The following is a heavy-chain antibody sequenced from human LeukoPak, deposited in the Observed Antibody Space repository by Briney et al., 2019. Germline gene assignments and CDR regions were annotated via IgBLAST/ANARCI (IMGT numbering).Heavy chain of an antibody. CDR2: IYYSGST. Sequence: PSETLSLTCTVSGGSISGHYWSWIRQPPGKGLEWSGYIYYSGSTNCNPSLKSRVTISVDTSKNQFSLKLSSVTAADTAVYYCARAPCSGGRCYPPDFWGQGTLVTVSS. CDR1: GGSISGHY. CDR3: ARAPCSGGRCYPPDF. J-gene: IGHJ4*02. V-gene: IGHV4-59*11. D-gene: IGHD2-15*01.